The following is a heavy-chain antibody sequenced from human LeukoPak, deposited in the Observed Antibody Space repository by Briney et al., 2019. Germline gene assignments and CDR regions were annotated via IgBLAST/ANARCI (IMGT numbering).Heavy chain of an antibody. CDR1: GGSISSYY. V-gene: IGHV4-4*09. J-gene: IGHJ4*02. CDR2: IYTSGST. CDR3: ARQSSSSYYFDY. Sequence: PSETLSLTCTVSGGSISSYYWGWIRQPPGKGLEWIGYIYTSGSTNYNPSLKSRVTISVDTSKNQFSLSLSSVTAADTAVYYCARQSSSSYYFDYWGQGTLVTVSS. D-gene: IGHD6-13*01.